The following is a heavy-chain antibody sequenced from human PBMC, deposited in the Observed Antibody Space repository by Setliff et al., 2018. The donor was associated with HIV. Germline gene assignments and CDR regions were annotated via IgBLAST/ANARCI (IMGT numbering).Heavy chain of an antibody. D-gene: IGHD2-8*01. Sequence: SETLSLTCTVSGGSISSYYWSWIRQPPGKGLEWIGYIYYSGSTDYNPSLKSRVTVSLDTSQNQFSLNLSSVTAADTAVYYCARSRPRSMDFYMDVWGKGTTVTVSS. CDR3: ARSRPRSMDFYMDV. CDR2: IYYSGST. CDR1: GGSISSYY. V-gene: IGHV4-59*01. J-gene: IGHJ6*03.